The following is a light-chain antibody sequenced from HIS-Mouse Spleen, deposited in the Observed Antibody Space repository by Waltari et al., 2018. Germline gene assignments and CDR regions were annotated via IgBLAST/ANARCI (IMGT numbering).Light chain of an antibody. Sequence: QSALTQPASVSGSTGQSITISCTGTSSDVGRYNLFSWYQQHPGKAPKLMIYEGSKRPSGVSNRFSGSKSGNTASLTISGLQAEDEADYYCCSYAGSSTLVFGGGTKLTVL. CDR2: EGS. V-gene: IGLV2-23*01. CDR1: SSDVGRYNL. CDR3: CSYAGSSTLV. J-gene: IGLJ3*02.